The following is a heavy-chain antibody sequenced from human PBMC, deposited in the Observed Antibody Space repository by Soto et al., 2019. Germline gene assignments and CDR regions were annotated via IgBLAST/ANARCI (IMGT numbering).Heavy chain of an antibody. V-gene: IGHV3-30*03. J-gene: IGHJ4*02. CDR1: GFTFSSYG. D-gene: IGHD6-13*01. CDR3: GAGQYFSDY. Sequence: QVQLVESGGGVVQPGRSLRLSCAASGFTFSSYGMHWVRQAPGKGLEWVALISYDGSDKYYADSVKGRFTISRDNSKNTLYLQMNSLRVEDTAVYYCGAGQYFSDYWGQGTLVTLSS. CDR2: ISYDGSDK.